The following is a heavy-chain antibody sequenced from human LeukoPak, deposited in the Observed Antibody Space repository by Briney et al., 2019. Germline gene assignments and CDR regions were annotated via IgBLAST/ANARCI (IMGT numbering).Heavy chain of an antibody. CDR3: AREASCITIFGVALCGMDV. V-gene: IGHV1-69*13. Sequence: ASVKVSCKASGGTFSSYAISWVRQAPGQGPEWMGGIIPIFGTANYAQKFQGRVTITADESTSTAYMELSSLRSEDTAVYYCAREASCITIFGVALCGMDVWGQGTTVTVSS. J-gene: IGHJ6*02. D-gene: IGHD3-3*01. CDR1: GGTFSSYA. CDR2: IIPIFGTA.